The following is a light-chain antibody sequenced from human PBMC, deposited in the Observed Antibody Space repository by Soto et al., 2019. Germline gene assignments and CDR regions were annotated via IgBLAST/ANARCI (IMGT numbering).Light chain of an antibody. J-gene: IGKJ5*01. Sequence: EIVLTQSPGTLSLSPGERGTLSCRASQNLGTLYLAWFQQKSGQAPRLLIYSASRRATGIPDRFTGSGSGTDFTLTISSLEPEDFGVYYCQQRWHWPSNTFGQGTRLEIK. CDR2: SAS. CDR3: QQRWHWPSNT. V-gene: IGKV3-11*01. CDR1: QNLGTLY.